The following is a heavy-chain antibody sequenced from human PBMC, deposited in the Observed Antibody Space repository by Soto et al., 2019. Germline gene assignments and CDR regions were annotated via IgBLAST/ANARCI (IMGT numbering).Heavy chain of an antibody. J-gene: IGHJ6*03. V-gene: IGHV1-8*01. CDR3: AREYSSSPSDYYYYMDV. CDR1: GYTFTSYD. D-gene: IGHD6-6*01. Sequence: AASVKVSCKASGYTFTSYDINWVRQATGQGLEWMGWMNPNSGNTGYAQKFQGRVTMTRNTSISTAYMELSSLRSEDTAVYYCAREYSSSPSDYYYYMDVWGKGTTVTVSS. CDR2: MNPNSGNT.